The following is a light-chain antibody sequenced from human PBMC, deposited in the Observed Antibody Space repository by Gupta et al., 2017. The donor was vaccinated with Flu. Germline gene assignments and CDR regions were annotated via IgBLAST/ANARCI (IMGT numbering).Light chain of an antibody. Sequence: EIVMTQSPATLSVSPGDSATLSCRASQSARNDLAGYQQKPGQTPRLLIFGSATRATGGPARFSGSGSGGEXTITISXRQYEDFAGDYCQKYEKWPPLTFGXGTKVEIK. CDR3: QKYEKWPPLT. V-gene: IGKV3-15*01. CDR2: GSA. CDR1: QSARND. J-gene: IGKJ4*01.